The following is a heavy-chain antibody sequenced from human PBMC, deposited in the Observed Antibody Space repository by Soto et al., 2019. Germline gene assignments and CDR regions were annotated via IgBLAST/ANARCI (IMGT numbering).Heavy chain of an antibody. D-gene: IGHD6-19*01. CDR1: GGSISSYY. J-gene: IGHJ4*02. Sequence: LSLTCTVSGGSISSYYWSWIRQPPGKGLEWIGYIYYSGSTNYNPSLKSRVTISVDTSKNQFSLKLSSVTAADTAVYYCASWRSGWLDYSDYWGQGTLVTVSS. CDR2: IYYSGST. V-gene: IGHV4-59*01. CDR3: ASWRSGWLDYSDY.